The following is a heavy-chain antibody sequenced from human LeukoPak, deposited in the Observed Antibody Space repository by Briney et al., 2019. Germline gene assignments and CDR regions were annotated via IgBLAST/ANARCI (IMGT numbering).Heavy chain of an antibody. D-gene: IGHD3-22*01. CDR1: GFTFSSYW. CDR2: INSDGSST. J-gene: IGHJ6*02. V-gene: IGHV3-74*01. CDR3: ARGHLESYYYDSSGYWGIYYYYGMDV. Sequence: GGSLRLSCAASGFTFSSYWMHWVRQAPGKGLVWVSRINSDGSSTIYADSVKGRFTISRDNAKNTLYLQMNSLRAEDTAVYYCARGHLESYYYDSSGYWGIYYYYGMDVWGQGTTVTVSS.